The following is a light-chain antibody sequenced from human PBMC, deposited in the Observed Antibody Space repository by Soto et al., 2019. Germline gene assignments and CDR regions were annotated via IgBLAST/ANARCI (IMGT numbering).Light chain of an antibody. J-gene: IGLJ2*01. CDR3: CSYAGSTAV. CDR1: SSDVGGYNY. CDR2: DVS. Sequence: QSALTQPRSVSGSPGQSVTISCTGTSSDVGGYNYVSWYQQHSGKAPKLMIYDVSKRPSGVPDRFSGSKSGNTASLTISGLQAEDEADYYGCSYAGSTAVFGGGTKVTVL. V-gene: IGLV2-11*01.